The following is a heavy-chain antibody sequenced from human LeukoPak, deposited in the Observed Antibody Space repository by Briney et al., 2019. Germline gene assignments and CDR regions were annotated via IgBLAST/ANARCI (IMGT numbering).Heavy chain of an antibody. V-gene: IGHV3-7*01. CDR1: GFIFTNYF. CDR3: ATGSDGGY. CDR2: IKHDGSEK. J-gene: IGHJ4*02. D-gene: IGHD2-8*02. Sequence: PGGSLRLSCAASGFIFTNYFMSWVRQAPGKGLEWVASIKHDGSEKYYVDSVRGRFTISRDNFKNSLYLQMNSLRAEDTAVYFCATGSDGGYWGQGTLVTVSS.